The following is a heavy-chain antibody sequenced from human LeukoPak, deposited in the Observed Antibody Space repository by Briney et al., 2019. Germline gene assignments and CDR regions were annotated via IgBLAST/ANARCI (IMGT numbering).Heavy chain of an antibody. V-gene: IGHV3-23*01. CDR3: AMRFDY. Sequence: GGSLRLSCAASAFPFSSYGMSWVPQAPGKGLEWVSAISGDGRDIFYADAEKGRFTISRDNAKNTLYLQMNSLRAEDTAVYYCAMRFDYWGQGTLVTVSS. J-gene: IGHJ4*02. D-gene: IGHD3-16*01. CDR1: AFPFSSYG. CDR2: ISGDGRDI.